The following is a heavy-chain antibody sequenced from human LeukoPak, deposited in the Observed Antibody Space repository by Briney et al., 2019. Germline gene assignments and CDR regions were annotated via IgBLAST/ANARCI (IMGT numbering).Heavy chain of an antibody. V-gene: IGHV3-33*06. CDR3: AKDVTTGTLALDY. J-gene: IGHJ4*02. CDR1: GFAFSSYG. CDR2: IWFDGTNK. Sequence: PGRSLTLSCAASGFAFSSYGFHWVRQAPGKGLEWVAVIWFDGTNKYYADSVKGRFTISRDNSKNTLYLQMNCLRAEDTAVYYCAKDVTTGTLALDYWGQGTLVTVSS. D-gene: IGHD1-1*01.